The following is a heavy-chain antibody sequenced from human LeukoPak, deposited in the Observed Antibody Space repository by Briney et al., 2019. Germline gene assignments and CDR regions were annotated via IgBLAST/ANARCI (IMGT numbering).Heavy chain of an antibody. CDR3: VKSNNLGGDY. CDR2: ISGSGAST. D-gene: IGHD1/OR15-1a*01. V-gene: IGHV3-23*01. CDR1: GFTFSTYA. Sequence: GGSLRLSCAASGFTFSTYAMSWVRQAPGKGLEWVSDISGSGASTYSADSVKGRFTISRDNSRNTLYLQMNSLRAEDTAVYYCVKSNNLGGDYWGQGTLVTVSS. J-gene: IGHJ4*02.